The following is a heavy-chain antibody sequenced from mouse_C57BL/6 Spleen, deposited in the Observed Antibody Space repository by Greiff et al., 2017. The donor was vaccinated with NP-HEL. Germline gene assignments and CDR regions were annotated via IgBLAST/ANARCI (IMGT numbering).Heavy chain of an antibody. CDR1: GYTFTDYE. CDR2: IDPETGGT. V-gene: IGHV1-15*01. D-gene: IGHD2-5*01. Sequence: VQLQQSGAELVRPGASVTLSCKASGYTFTDYEMHWVKQTPVHGLEWIGAIDPETGGTAYNQKFKGKAILTADKSSSTAYMELRSLTSEDSSVYYCTRSRSYSNFLDYWGQGTTLTVSS. CDR3: TRSRSYSNFLDY. J-gene: IGHJ2*01.